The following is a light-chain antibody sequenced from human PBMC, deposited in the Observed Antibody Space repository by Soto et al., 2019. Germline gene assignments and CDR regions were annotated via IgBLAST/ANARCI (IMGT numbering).Light chain of an antibody. V-gene: IGKV1-5*03. J-gene: IGKJ1*01. Sequence: DIQISQSPCTLPRSEAARAIITCRTSQPVSSWLGWYQQIPGRAPKLLIYSASTLESGVPPRFSGSGSGTEFTLTISSLQRDDFATYYCQHYSSYPEAFGQGTKVDIK. CDR2: SAS. CDR3: QHYSSYPEA. CDR1: QPVSSW.